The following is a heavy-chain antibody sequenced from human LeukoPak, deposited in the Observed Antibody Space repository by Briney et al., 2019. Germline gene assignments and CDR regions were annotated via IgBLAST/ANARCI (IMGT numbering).Heavy chain of an antibody. CDR1: GYTFTGYY. D-gene: IGHD6-19*01. V-gene: IGHV1-2*04. J-gene: IGHJ3*02. CDR2: INPNSGGT. Sequence: ASVKVSCKASGYTFTGYYMHWVRQAPGQGLEWMGWINPNSGGTNYAQKFQGWVTMTRDTSISTAYMELSRLRSDDTAVYYCARGVGQWLSWDAFDIWGQGTMVTVSS. CDR3: ARGVGQWLSWDAFDI.